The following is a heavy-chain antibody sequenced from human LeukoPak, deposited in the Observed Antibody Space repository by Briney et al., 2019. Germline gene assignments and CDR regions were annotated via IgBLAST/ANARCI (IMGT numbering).Heavy chain of an antibody. D-gene: IGHD3-16*01. V-gene: IGHV1-46*01. CDR2: INPSGGST. CDR1: GGTFSSYA. J-gene: IGHJ3*02. Sequence: ASVKVSCKASGGTFSSYAISWVRQAPGQGLEWMGIINPSGGSTSYAQKFQGRVTMTRDTSTSTVYMELSSLRSEDTAVYYCARGGRVGAFDIWGQGTMVTVSS. CDR3: ARGGRVGAFDI.